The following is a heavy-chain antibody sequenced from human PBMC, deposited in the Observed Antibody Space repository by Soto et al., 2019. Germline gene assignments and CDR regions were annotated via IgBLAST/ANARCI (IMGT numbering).Heavy chain of an antibody. CDR2: IHYSGST. Sequence: SETLSLTCTVSGGSISGYYWSWIRQPPGKGLEWIGYIHYSGSTNYNPSLKSRVTISVDTSNNQFSLKLSSVTAADTAVYYCARNQYTTSWYWEFDPWGQGTLVTVSS. J-gene: IGHJ5*02. V-gene: IGHV4-59*01. CDR1: GGSISGYY. CDR3: ARNQYTTSWYWEFDP. D-gene: IGHD6-13*01.